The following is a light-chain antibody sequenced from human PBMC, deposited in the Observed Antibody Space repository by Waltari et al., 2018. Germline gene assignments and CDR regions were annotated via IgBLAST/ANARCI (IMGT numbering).Light chain of an antibody. CDR1: QSVSSSY. V-gene: IGKV3-20*01. J-gene: IGKJ2*01. Sequence: EIVLTQSPGTLSLSPGERATLSCRASQSVSSSYLAWYQQKPGQAPRRLIEGASSRATGIPDRFSGSGSGTDFTLTISRLEPEDFAVYYCQQYGSSPMYTFGQGTKLEIK. CDR2: GAS. CDR3: QQYGSSPMYT.